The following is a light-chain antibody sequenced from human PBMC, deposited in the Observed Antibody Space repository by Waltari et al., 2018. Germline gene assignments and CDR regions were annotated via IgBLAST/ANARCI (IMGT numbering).Light chain of an antibody. CDR3: ALYMGSGIWV. CDR2: KAD. CDR1: SGSLSTTSY. Sequence: QTVVTQEPSLSVSPGGTVTLTFALSSGSLSTTSYATWYQQTPGQAPRILVEKADARAAGVPDRFAGSILGNTAALTITGAQAEDESDYYCALYMGSGIWVFGGGTRLTVL. J-gene: IGLJ3*02. V-gene: IGLV8-61*01.